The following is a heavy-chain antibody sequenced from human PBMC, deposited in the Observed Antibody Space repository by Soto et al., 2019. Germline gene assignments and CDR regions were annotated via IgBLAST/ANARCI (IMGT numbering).Heavy chain of an antibody. J-gene: IGHJ5*02. CDR1: GGSFSGYY. Sequence: PSETLSLTCAVYGGSFSGYYWSWIRQPPGKGLEWIGEINHSGSTNYNPSLKSRVTISVDTSKNQFSLKLSSVTAADTAVYYCARGVYCTNGVCHPGVNWFDPWGQGTLVTVSS. CDR3: ARGVYCTNGVCHPGVNWFDP. D-gene: IGHD2-8*01. V-gene: IGHV4-34*01. CDR2: INHSGST.